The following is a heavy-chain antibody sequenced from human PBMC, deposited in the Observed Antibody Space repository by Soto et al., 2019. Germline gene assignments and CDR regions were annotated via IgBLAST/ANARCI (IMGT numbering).Heavy chain of an antibody. D-gene: IGHD6-13*01. J-gene: IGHJ4*02. V-gene: IGHV1-2*02. Sequence: ASVKVSCKASGYTFTGYYMHWVRQAPGQGLEWMGWINPNSGGTNYAQKFQGRVTMTRDTSISTAYMELSRLRSDDTAVYYCARKKSVAAGTGGLNYWGQGTLVTVSS. CDR3: ARKKSVAAGTGGLNY. CDR2: INPNSGGT. CDR1: GYTFTGYY.